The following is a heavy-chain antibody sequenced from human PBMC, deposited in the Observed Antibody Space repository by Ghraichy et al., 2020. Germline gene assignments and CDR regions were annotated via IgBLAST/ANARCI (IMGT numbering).Heavy chain of an antibody. CDR2: ISYDGSNK. CDR3: ARSPYDFWSGYYPVGGIDY. V-gene: IGHV3-30-3*01. J-gene: IGHJ4*02. CDR1: GFTFSSYA. D-gene: IGHD3-3*01. Sequence: GGSLRLSCAASGFTFSSYAMHWVRQAPGKGLEWVAVISYDGSNKYYADSVKGRFTISRDNSKNTLYLQMNSLRAEDTAVYYCARSPYDFWSGYYPVGGIDYWGPGTLVTVSS.